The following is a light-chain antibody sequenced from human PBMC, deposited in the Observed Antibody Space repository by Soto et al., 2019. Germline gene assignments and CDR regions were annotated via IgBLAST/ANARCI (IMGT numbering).Light chain of an antibody. CDR2: GNS. Sequence: QSVLTQPPSVSGAPGQRVTISCTWSSSNIGAGYDVHWYQQLPGTAPKLLIYGNSNRPSGIPDRFSGSKSGTSASLAITGLQAEDEADYYCQSYDSSLSAVFGTGTKLTVL. CDR1: SSNIGAGYD. CDR3: QSYDSSLSAV. V-gene: IGLV1-40*01. J-gene: IGLJ1*01.